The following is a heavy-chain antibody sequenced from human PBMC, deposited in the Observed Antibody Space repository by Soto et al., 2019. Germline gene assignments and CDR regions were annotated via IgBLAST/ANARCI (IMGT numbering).Heavy chain of an antibody. D-gene: IGHD1-26*01. CDR3: GSGSYYVDY. J-gene: IGHJ4*02. CDR1: GFTFSSYS. V-gene: IGHV3-48*01. Sequence: SGGSLRLSCAASGFTFSSYSMNWVRQAPGKGLEWVSYISSSSSTIYYADSVKGRFTISRDNAKNSLYLQMNSLRAEDTAVYYCGSGSYYVDYWGQGTLVTVSS. CDR2: ISSSSSTI.